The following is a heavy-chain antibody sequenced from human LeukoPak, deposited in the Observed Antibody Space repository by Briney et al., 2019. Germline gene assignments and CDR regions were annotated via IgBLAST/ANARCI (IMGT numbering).Heavy chain of an antibody. D-gene: IGHD3-10*01. CDR3: ARHQTWFGELLSCAFDY. V-gene: IGHV4-59*08. J-gene: IGHJ4*02. CDR1: GGSISSYY. Sequence: SETLSLTCTVSGGSISSYYWSWIRQPPGKGMEWIGYIYYSGSTNYNPSLKSRVTISVDTSKNQFSLKLSSVTAADTAVYYCARHQTWFGELLSCAFDYWGQGTLVTVSS. CDR2: IYYSGST.